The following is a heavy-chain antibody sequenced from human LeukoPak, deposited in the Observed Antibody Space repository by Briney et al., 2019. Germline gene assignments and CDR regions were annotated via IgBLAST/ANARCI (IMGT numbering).Heavy chain of an antibody. Sequence: PGGSLRLSCAASGFTFSSYAMSWARQAPGKGLEWVSAISGGGGSTYYADSVKGRFTISRDNSKNTLYLQMNSLRAEDTAVYYCAKDRLRDYDFWSGYFHGSGCFDYWGQGTLVTVSS. CDR2: ISGGGGST. D-gene: IGHD3-3*01. J-gene: IGHJ4*02. CDR1: GFTFSSYA. V-gene: IGHV3-23*01. CDR3: AKDRLRDYDFWSGYFHGSGCFDY.